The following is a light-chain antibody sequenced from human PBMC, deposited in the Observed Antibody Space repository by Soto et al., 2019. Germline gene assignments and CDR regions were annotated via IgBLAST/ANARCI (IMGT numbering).Light chain of an antibody. CDR3: LQDYTYPRT. J-gene: IGKJ1*01. V-gene: IGKV1-6*01. Sequence: AIQMTQSPSSLSASVGDRVTITCRASQGIRNHLGWYQQKPGRAPQLLIFAASNLQSGVPSRFSGSGSGTDFTLSISSLQPEDFATYYCLQDYTYPRTFGQGTKLEIK. CDR2: AAS. CDR1: QGIRNH.